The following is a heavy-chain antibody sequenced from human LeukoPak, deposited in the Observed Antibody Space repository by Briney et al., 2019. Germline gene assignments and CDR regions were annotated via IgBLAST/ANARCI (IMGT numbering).Heavy chain of an antibody. Sequence: SETLSLTCTVSGGSMSSYYWSWIRQSPGKGLEWIGYIYYSGSTNYNPSLKSRVTISVDTSKNQFSLKLSSVTAADTAVYYCARHVAGVVVVAATDYWGQGTLVTVSS. CDR3: ARHVAGVVVVAATDY. CDR2: IYYSGST. CDR1: GGSMSSYY. V-gene: IGHV4-59*08. J-gene: IGHJ4*02. D-gene: IGHD2-15*01.